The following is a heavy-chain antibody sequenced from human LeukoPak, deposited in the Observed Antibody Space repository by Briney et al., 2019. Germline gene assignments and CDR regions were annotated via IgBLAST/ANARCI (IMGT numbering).Heavy chain of an antibody. CDR3: ARGGYYQSGNNFKY. J-gene: IGHJ2*01. V-gene: IGHV4-31*03. CDR1: GGSISSGGYY. Sequence: SETLSLTCTVSGGSISSGGYYWSWIRQHPGKGLEWIGYIYYSGSTYYNPSLKSRVTMSVDTSKNQFSLKLSSVTAADTAVYYCARGGYYQSGNNFKYWGRGTLVTVSS. D-gene: IGHD3-10*01. CDR2: IYYSGST.